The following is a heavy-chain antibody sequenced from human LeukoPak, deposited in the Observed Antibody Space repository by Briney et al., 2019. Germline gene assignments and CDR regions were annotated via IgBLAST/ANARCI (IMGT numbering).Heavy chain of an antibody. CDR2: IYYSGST. J-gene: IGHJ4*02. V-gene: IGHV4-59*01. CDR3: ASSGYCSSASCYGGRYFDY. Sequence: SETLSLTCTVSGGSISSYYWSWIRQPPGKGLEWIGYIYYSGSTNYNPSLKSRVTISVDTSKNQFSLKLSSVTAADTAVYYCASSGYCSSASCYGGRYFDYWGQGTLVTVSS. D-gene: IGHD2-2*03. CDR1: GGSISSYY.